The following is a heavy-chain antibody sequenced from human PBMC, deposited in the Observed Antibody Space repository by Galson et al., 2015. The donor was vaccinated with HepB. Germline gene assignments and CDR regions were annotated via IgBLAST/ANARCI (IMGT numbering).Heavy chain of an antibody. CDR3: AKVGRGFRSLEGSPHNWFDP. V-gene: IGHV1-2*06. J-gene: IGHJ5*02. Sequence: SVKVSCKAYGYTFTGYYIHWVRQAPGQGLEWMGRINPNSGAAVYAQNFQGRVTMTRDTSISTAYMELSRLRSDDTAVFYCAKVGRGFRSLEGSPHNWFDPWGQGTLVTVSS. CDR2: INPNSGAA. D-gene: IGHD3-3*01. CDR1: GYTFTGYY.